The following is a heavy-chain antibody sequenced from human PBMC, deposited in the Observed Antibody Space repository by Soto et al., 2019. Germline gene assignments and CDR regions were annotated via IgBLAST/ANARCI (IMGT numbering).Heavy chain of an antibody. CDR1: GFTFSSYA. Sequence: GGSLRLSCAASGFTFSSYAMSWVRQAPGKGLECVSAISGSGGSTYYADSVKGRFTISRDNSKNTLYLQMNSLRAEDTAVYYCAKQYYYDSSGYYAPQRHDAFDIWGQGTMVTVS. CDR3: AKQYYYDSSGYYAPQRHDAFDI. D-gene: IGHD3-22*01. V-gene: IGHV3-23*01. J-gene: IGHJ3*02. CDR2: ISGSGGST.